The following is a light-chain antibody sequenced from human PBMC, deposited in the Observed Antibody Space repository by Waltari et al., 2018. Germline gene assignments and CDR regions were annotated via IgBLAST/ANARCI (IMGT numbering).Light chain of an antibody. V-gene: IGKV3-20*01. CDR1: QTVSTIA. J-gene: IGKJ4*01. CDR2: STY. CDR3: QQYDGIVVT. Sequence: EIVLTQSPGTLSLSPGDRATLSCRAIQTVSTIALRWYQQKPGQAPRVLIYSTYNRATGIPDRFRGSVSGTDFTLTINRLAPEDFAMYYCQQYDGIVVTFGGGTKVEI.